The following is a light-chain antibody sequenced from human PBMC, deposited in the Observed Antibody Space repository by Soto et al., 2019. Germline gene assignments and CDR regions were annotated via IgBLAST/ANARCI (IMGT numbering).Light chain of an antibody. J-gene: IGLJ3*02. CDR3: SSYAGSNNWV. CDR1: SSDVGGYNY. Sequence: QSALTQPPSASGSPGQSVTISCTGTSSDVGGYNYVSWYQQHPGKAPKLMIYEVTKRPSGVPDRFSGSKYGNTASLTVSGLQAEDEAEYYCSSYAGSNNWVFGGGTKLTVL. CDR2: EVT. V-gene: IGLV2-8*01.